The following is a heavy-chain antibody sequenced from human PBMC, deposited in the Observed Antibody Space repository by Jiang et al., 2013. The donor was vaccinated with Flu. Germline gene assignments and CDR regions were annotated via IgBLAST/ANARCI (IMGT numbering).Heavy chain of an antibody. D-gene: IGHD1-26*01. V-gene: IGHV3-64D*06. J-gene: IGHJ4*02. CDR3: VRGGEDYYGPFDY. Sequence: VQLVESGGGLVQPGGSLRLSCSVSGFSLKNHVMHWVRQAPGKGLQYVSSISRNGGSEYYADSVKGRFTVSRDNFKNTVSLQMSSLRGDDTAVYYCVRGGEDYYGPFDYWGQG. CDR2: ISRNGGSE. CDR1: GFSLKNHV.